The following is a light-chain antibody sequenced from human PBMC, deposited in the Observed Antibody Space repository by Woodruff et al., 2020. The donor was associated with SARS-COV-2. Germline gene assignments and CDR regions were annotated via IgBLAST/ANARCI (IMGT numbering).Light chain of an antibody. J-gene: IGLJ1*01. CDR2: EVS. Sequence: GYKFVSWYQQHPGKAPKLMIYEVSNRPSGVSGRFSGSKSGNTASLTISGLQAEDEADYYCISYTSSSTPYVFGTGTKVTVL. CDR1: GYKF. V-gene: IGLV2-14*01. CDR3: ISYTSSSTPYV.